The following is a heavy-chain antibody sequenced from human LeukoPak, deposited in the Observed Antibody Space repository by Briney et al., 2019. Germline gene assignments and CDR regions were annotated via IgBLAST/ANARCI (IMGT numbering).Heavy chain of an antibody. V-gene: IGHV3-48*04. D-gene: IGHD6-6*01. J-gene: IGHJ4*02. CDR1: GFSFSTYS. Sequence: GGSLRLSCAASGFSFSTYSMNWVRQAPGKGLEWVSYISSTSSTIYYADSVKGRFTISRDNAKNSLYLQMNSLRVGDSAVYYCARTARLLASWGQGTLVTVSS. CDR3: ARTARLLAS. CDR2: ISSTSSTI.